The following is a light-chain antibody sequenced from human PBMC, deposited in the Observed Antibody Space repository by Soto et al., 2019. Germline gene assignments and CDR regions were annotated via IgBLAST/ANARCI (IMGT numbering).Light chain of an antibody. Sequence: QSALTQPASVSGSPGQSITISCTGTSIDIGGYNFVSWYQQHTGNAPKLMIYDVTNRPSGVPNRFSGSKYGNTASLTISGLQGEDEAHYYCNFYTISGAVVFGGGTKLTV. V-gene: IGLV2-14*03. CDR2: DVT. J-gene: IGLJ3*02. CDR3: NFYTISGAVV. CDR1: SIDIGGYNF.